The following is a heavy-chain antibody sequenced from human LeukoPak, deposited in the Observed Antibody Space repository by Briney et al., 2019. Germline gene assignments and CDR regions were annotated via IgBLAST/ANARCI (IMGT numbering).Heavy chain of an antibody. Sequence: GGSLRLSCAASGLAFSDAWMSWVRQAPGKGLEWVGRVKRKIHGGTTQYGAPVKGRFAISRDDSKNTVYLQMNSLKTDDTGVYFCTTEVVVTSYFDYWGQGALVTVSS. D-gene: IGHD2-21*02. CDR3: TTEVVVTSYFDY. CDR2: VKRKIHGGTT. V-gene: IGHV3-15*01. J-gene: IGHJ4*02. CDR1: GLAFSDAW.